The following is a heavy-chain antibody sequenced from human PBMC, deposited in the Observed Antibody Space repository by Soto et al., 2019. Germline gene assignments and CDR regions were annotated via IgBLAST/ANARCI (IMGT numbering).Heavy chain of an antibody. J-gene: IGHJ6*03. CDR1: GGSISSYY. Sequence: PSETLSLTCTVSGGSISSYYWSWIRQPPGKGLEWIGYIYYSGSTNYNPSLKSRVTISVDTSKNQFSLKLSSVTAADTAVYYCARRHPRYYYYYMDVWGKGTTVTVSS. V-gene: IGHV4-59*08. CDR2: IYYSGST. CDR3: ARRHPRYYYYYMDV.